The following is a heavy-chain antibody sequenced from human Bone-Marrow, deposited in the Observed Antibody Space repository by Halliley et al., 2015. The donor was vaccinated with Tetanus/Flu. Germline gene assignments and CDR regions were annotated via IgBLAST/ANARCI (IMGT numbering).Heavy chain of an antibody. CDR2: INDISSHI. V-gene: IGHV3-21*01. Sequence: CAASGFSFSAYNMNWVRQAPGKGLEWVSYINDISSHIYYAESLKGRFTISRDNAKNSLYLQMNSLTAEDTAVYFCARDYSTYAGSSGFDIWGQGTMVTVSS. CDR3: ARDYSTYAGSSGFDI. D-gene: IGHD4-4*01. J-gene: IGHJ3*02. CDR1: GFSFSAYN.